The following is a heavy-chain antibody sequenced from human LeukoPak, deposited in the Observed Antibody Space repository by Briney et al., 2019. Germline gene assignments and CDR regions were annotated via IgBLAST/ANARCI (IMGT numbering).Heavy chain of an antibody. CDR1: GYTFTSYG. Sequence: ASVKVSCKASGYTFTSYGISWVRQAPGQGLEWMGWINPNSGGTNYAQKFQGRVTMTRDTSISTAYMELSRLRSDDTAVYYCARGAGTVNWFDPWGQGTLVTVSS. V-gene: IGHV1-2*02. CDR3: ARGAGTVNWFDP. CDR2: INPNSGGT. J-gene: IGHJ5*02. D-gene: IGHD1-14*01.